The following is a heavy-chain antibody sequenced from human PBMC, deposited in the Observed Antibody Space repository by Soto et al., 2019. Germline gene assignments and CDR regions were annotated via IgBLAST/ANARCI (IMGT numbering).Heavy chain of an antibody. D-gene: IGHD3-10*01. CDR2: ISSNGGST. J-gene: IGHJ6*02. CDR3: ARDPTVIAYYYGSGIDYYGMDV. Sequence: EVQLVESGGGLVQPGGSLRLSCAASGFTFSSYAMHWVRQAPGKGLEYVSAISSNGGSTYYANSVKGRFTISRDNSKNTLYLQMGSLRAEDMAVYYCARDPTVIAYYYGSGIDYYGMDVWGQGTTVTVSS. CDR1: GFTFSSYA. V-gene: IGHV3-64*01.